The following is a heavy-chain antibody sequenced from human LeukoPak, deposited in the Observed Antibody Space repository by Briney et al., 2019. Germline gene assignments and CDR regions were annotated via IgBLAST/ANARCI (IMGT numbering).Heavy chain of an antibody. CDR3: VRDGGVSGYDLLDY. CDR1: GFTFSNYA. Sequence: GGSLRLSCAASGFTFSNYAMHWVRQAPGKGLEYVSSISSSGGGTYYANSVKGRFTISRDNSKNTLYLQMGSLRAEDTAVYYCVRDGGVSGYDLLDYWGQGTLVTVSS. D-gene: IGHD5-12*01. CDR2: ISSSGGGT. V-gene: IGHV3-64*01. J-gene: IGHJ4*02.